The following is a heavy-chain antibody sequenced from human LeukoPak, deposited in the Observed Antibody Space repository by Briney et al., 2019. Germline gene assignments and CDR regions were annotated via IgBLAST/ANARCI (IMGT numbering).Heavy chain of an antibody. V-gene: IGHV1-2*02. J-gene: IGHJ4*02. CDR3: ARDPAADVVVVAATPINNDY. CDR1: GYTFTGYY. Sequence: ASVKVSCKASGYTFTGYYMHWARQAPGQGLEWMGWINPNSGGTNYAQKFQGRVTMTRDTSISTAYMELSSLRSDDTGVYYCARDPAADVVVVAATPINNDYWGQGTLVTVSS. D-gene: IGHD2-15*01. CDR2: INPNSGGT.